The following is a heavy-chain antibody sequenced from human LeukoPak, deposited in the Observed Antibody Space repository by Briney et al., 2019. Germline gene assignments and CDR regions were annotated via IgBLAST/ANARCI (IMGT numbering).Heavy chain of an antibody. CDR2: ISSSGSTI. V-gene: IGHV3-48*03. D-gene: IGHD6-19*01. J-gene: IGHJ6*02. CDR1: GFTFSSYE. Sequence: GGSLRLSCAASGFTFSSYEMNWVRQAPGKGLEWVSYISSSGSTIYYADSVKGRFTISRDNAKSSLYLQMNSLRAEDTAVYYCARAGSIAVAGTGPYYYYGMDVWGQGTTVTVSS. CDR3: ARAGSIAVAGTGPYYYYGMDV.